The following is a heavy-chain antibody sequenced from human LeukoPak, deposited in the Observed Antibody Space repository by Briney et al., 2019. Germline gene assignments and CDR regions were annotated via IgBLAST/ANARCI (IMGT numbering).Heavy chain of an antibody. CDR3: ARHDHIVVVPAAPGFDY. CDR2: IYHSGST. CDR1: GYSISSGYY. Sequence: SETLSLTCAVSGYSISSGYYWGWIRQPPGKGLEWIGSIYHSGSTYYNPSLKSRVTMSVDTSKNQFSLKLSSVTAADTAVYYCARHDHIVVVPAAPGFDYWGQGTLVTVSS. V-gene: IGHV4-38-2*01. D-gene: IGHD2-2*01. J-gene: IGHJ4*02.